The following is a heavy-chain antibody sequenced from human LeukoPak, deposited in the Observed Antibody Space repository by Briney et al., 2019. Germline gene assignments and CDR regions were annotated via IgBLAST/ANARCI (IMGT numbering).Heavy chain of an antibody. Sequence: GGSLRLSCAASRFTFSSYSMNWVRQAPGKGLEWVSSISSSSSYIYYADSVKGRLTISRDNAKNSLYLQMNSLRDEDTAVYYCARRGNYDSSFDYWGQGTLVTVSS. V-gene: IGHV3-21*01. CDR2: ISSSSSYI. CDR1: RFTFSSYS. J-gene: IGHJ4*02. CDR3: ARRGNYDSSFDY. D-gene: IGHD3-22*01.